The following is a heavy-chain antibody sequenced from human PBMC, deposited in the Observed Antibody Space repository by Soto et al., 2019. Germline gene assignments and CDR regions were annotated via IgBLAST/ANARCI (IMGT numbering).Heavy chain of an antibody. J-gene: IGHJ4*02. D-gene: IGHD3-10*01. CDR2: IKEDGSEK. CDR3: ARERYYYGSGDY. V-gene: IGHV3-7*01. Sequence: PASGFTFSSYWMSWVSQAPGKGLEWVANIKEDGSEKNYVDSVKGQFTISRDNAKNSLYLQMNSLRAEDTAVYYCARERYYYGSGDYWGQGTLVTVSS. CDR1: GFTFSSYW.